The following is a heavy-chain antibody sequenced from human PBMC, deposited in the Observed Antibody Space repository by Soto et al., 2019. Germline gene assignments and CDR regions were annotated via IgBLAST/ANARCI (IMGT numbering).Heavy chain of an antibody. J-gene: IGHJ3*02. CDR2: INAGNGNT. CDR3: AIGSFLGYCSSTSCYTPSFDI. V-gene: IGHV1-3*01. Sequence: ASVKVSCKSSGYTFTSYAMHWVRQAPGQRLEWMGWINAGNGNTKYSQKFQGRVTITRDTSASTAYMELSSLRSEDTAVYYCAIGSFLGYCSSTSCYTPSFDIWGQGTIVTVSS. CDR1: GYTFTSYA. D-gene: IGHD2-2*02.